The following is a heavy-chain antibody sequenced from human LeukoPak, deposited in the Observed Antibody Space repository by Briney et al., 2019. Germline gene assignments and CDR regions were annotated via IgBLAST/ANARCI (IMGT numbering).Heavy chain of an antibody. CDR2: ISSSGSTI. V-gene: IGHV3-11*01. D-gene: IGHD3-22*01. CDR1: GFTFSDYY. J-gene: IGHJ4*02. CDR3: ARDRYYYDSSGYYLDY. Sequence: GGSLRLSCAASGFTFSDYYMSWIRQAPGKGLEWVSYISSSGSTIYYADSVKGRFTISRGNAKNSLYLQMNSLRAEDTAVYYCARDRYYYDSSGYYLDYWGQGTLVTVSS.